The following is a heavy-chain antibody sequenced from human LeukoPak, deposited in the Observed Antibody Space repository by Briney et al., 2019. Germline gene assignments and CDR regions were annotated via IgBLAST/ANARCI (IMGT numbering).Heavy chain of an antibody. V-gene: IGHV3-23*01. CDR1: GFSFSTFS. D-gene: IGHD1-1*01. CDR2: ISGSGGST. CDR3: AKDPTSLY. J-gene: IGHJ4*02. Sequence: GGSLRLSCVASGFSFSTFSMSWVRQASGKGLEWVSTISGSGGSTYYADSVKGRFTISRDNSKNTLYLQVNSLRAEDTAVYYCAKDPTSLYWGQGTLVTVSS.